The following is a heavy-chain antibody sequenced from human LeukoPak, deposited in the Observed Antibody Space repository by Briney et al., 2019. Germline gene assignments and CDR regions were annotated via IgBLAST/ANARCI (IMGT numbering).Heavy chain of an antibody. D-gene: IGHD5-12*01. CDR1: GFTFSSYG. J-gene: IGHJ4*02. CDR2: ISYDGSSK. V-gene: IGHV3-30*18. Sequence: GGSLRLSCAASGFTFSSYGMPWVRQAPGKGLEWVAVISYDGSSKYYADSVKGRFTISRDNSKNTLYLQMNSLRAEDTAVYYCAKDRGYIVATITYDYWGQGTLVTVSS. CDR3: AKDRGYIVATITYDY.